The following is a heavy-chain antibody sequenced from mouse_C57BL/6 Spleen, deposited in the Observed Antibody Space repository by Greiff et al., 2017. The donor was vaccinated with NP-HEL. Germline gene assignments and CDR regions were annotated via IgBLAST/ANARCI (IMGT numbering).Heavy chain of an antibody. J-gene: IGHJ1*03. CDR2: IRNKANGYTT. D-gene: IGHD2-3*01. CDR3: ARYNDGYFWYFDV. V-gene: IGHV7-3*01. CDR1: GFTFTDYY. Sequence: EVQLVESGGGLVQPGGSLSLSCAASGFTFTDYYMSWVRQPPGKALEWLGFIRNKANGYTTEYSASVKGRFTITRGNSPNIRYLQMNALRAEDSATYYCARYNDGYFWYFDVWGTGTTVTVSS.